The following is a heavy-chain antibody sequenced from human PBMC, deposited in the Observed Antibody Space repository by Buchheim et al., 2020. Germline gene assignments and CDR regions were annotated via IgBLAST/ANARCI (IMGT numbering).Heavy chain of an antibody. CDR2: INSDGSST. D-gene: IGHD5-24*01. Sequence: EVQLVESGGGLVQPGRSLRLSCAASGFTFSSYWMHWVRQAPGKGLVWVSRINSDGSSTSYADSVKGRFTISRDNATNTMYLQMNSLRAEDTAVYYCARGARKRWLNSAFDIWGQGT. CDR1: GFTFSSYW. V-gene: IGHV3-74*01. J-gene: IGHJ3*02. CDR3: ARGARKRWLNSAFDI.